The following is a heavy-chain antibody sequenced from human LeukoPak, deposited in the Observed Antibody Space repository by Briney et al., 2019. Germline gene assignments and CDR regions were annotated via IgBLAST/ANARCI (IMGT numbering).Heavy chain of an antibody. CDR3: ARVTSSWQNWFDP. CDR2: INSDGSTT. V-gene: IGHV3-74*01. J-gene: IGHJ5*02. Sequence: GGSLRLSCAASGFTFSSYWMHWVRQPPGKGLVWVSRINSDGSTTNYADSEKGRFTISRDNAKNTLYLQMNSLRAEDTAVYYCARVTSSWQNWFDPWGQGTLVTVSS. D-gene: IGHD6-13*01. CDR1: GFTFSSYW.